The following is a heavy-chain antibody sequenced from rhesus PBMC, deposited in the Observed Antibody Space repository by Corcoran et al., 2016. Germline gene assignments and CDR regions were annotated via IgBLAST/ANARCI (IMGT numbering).Heavy chain of an antibody. CDR1: GFTFTNYV. V-gene: IGHV3-100*02. CDR3: THYQRGY. CDR2: ISASGATR. D-gene: IGHD4-11*01. Sequence: DVQLVESGGGLVKPGGSLRLSCVASGFTFTNYVMHWVRQASEGGVGGGGVISASGATRYSADSVKGRFTISRDNAKNSLYLQMNSLRAEDTAVYYCTHYQRGYWGQGVLVTVSS. J-gene: IGHJ4*01.